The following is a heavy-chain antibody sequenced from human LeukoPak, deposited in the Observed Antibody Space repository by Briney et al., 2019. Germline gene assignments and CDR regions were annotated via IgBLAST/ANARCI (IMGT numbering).Heavy chain of an antibody. CDR3: ASWVGGGTVADTDAFDI. CDR2: ISAYNGNT. Sequence: ASVKVSCKASGYTFTSYGISWVRQAPGQGLEWMGWISAYNGNTNYAQKLQGRVIMTTDTSTSTAYMELRSLRSDGTAVYYCASWVGGGTVADTDAFDIWGQGTMVTVSS. J-gene: IGHJ3*02. V-gene: IGHV1-18*01. CDR1: GYTFTSYG. D-gene: IGHD6-19*01.